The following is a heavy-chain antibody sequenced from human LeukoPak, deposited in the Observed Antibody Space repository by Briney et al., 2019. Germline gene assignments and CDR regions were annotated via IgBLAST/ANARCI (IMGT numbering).Heavy chain of an antibody. Sequence: PSETLSLTYTVSGDSISSSNYYWGWIRQPPGKGLEWIGSIYYSGTTYYNSSLKSRVTISVDRSKNQFSLKLSSVTAADTAVYYCARHISAFDYWGQGTLVTVSS. CDR3: ARHISAFDY. CDR2: IYYSGTT. J-gene: IGHJ4*02. CDR1: GDSISSSNYY. V-gene: IGHV4-39*01.